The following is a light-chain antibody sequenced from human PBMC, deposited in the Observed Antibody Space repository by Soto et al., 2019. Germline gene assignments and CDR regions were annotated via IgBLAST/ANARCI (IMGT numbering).Light chain of an antibody. CDR2: GAS. Sequence: EIVMTQSPATLSVYPGERATLSCRASQSVGSNLAWYQQKPGQAPRLLIYGASTRAIGIPARFSGSGSGTEFTLTISSLQSEDFTVYYCQQYNNWLTLTFGGGTKVEIK. CDR1: QSVGSN. J-gene: IGKJ4*01. CDR3: QQYNNWLTLT. V-gene: IGKV3-15*01.